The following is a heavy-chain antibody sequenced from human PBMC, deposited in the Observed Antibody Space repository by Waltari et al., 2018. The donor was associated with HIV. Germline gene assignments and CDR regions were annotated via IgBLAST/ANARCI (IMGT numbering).Heavy chain of an antibody. Sequence: QVQLVQSGAEVQKPGASVQVSCMASGYTFTSYGISWVRHAPGQGLEWMGWISAYNGHTNYAQKLQGRVTMTTDTSTSTAYMDLRSLRSDDTAFYYCARALWSGYYTPYYFDYWGQGTLVTVSS. CDR2: ISAYNGHT. J-gene: IGHJ4*02. CDR1: GYTFTSYG. CDR3: ARALWSGYYTPYYFDY. V-gene: IGHV1-18*01. D-gene: IGHD3-3*01.